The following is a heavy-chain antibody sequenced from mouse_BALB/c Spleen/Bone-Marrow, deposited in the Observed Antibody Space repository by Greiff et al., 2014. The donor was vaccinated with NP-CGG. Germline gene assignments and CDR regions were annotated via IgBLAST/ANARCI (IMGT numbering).Heavy chain of an antibody. CDR1: GHTFTDYW. D-gene: IGHD2-14*01. V-gene: IGHV1-69*01. CDR2: IDTSDSYT. J-gene: IGHJ3*01. Sequence: QVHVKQSGAELVMPGASVKMSCKASGHTFTDYWMHWVKQRPGQGLEWIGAIDTSDSYTSYNQKFKGKATLTVDESSSTAYMQLSSLTSEDSAVYYGARSDYRFDPFPYWGQGTLVTVSA. CDR3: ARSDYRFDPFPY.